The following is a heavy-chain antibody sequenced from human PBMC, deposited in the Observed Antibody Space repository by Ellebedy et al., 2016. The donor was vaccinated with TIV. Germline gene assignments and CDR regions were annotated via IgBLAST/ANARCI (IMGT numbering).Heavy chain of an antibody. D-gene: IGHD6-13*01. V-gene: IGHV3-21*01. CDR1: GFTFSSYS. J-gene: IGHJ4*02. CDR2: ISSSNNYI. CDR3: ARKLAAAGFLDY. Sequence: GESLKISCAASGFTFSSYSMNWVRQAPGKGLEWVSSISSSNNYIYYADSVKGRFTISRDNAKNSLYLQMNSLRAEDTAVFYCARKLAAAGFLDYWGQGTLVTVSS.